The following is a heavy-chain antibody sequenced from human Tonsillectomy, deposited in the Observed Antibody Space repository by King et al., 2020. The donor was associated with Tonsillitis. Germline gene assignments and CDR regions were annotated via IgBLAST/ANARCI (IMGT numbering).Heavy chain of an antibody. CDR1: GGSISSGGYS. Sequence: VQLQESGPGLVKTSQTLSLTSAVSGGSISSGGYSWCWIRQPPEKGLEWIWYIYYSRSTYYNASLKSRVTISVDTAKNQFSLKLSSVRAEDTAVYYCARDRITMVRGLDAFDIWGQGTMVTVSS. CDR3: ARDRITMVRGLDAFDI. D-gene: IGHD3-10*01. V-gene: IGHV4-30-4*07. CDR2: IYYSRST. J-gene: IGHJ3*02.